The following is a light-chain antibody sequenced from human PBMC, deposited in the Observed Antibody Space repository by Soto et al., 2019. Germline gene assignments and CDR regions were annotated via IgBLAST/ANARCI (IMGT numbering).Light chain of an antibody. J-gene: IGKJ2*01. Sequence: QMTRSPSFVSASIGDRVSITCRASEDISRWLGWYQQKPGRAPSLLIFGATSLRSGVPSRFSATESGTLFTLTITNVQPDDFATYFCLQANEFPRSFGQGT. CDR1: EDISRW. CDR3: LQANEFPRS. CDR2: GAT. V-gene: IGKV1D-12*01.